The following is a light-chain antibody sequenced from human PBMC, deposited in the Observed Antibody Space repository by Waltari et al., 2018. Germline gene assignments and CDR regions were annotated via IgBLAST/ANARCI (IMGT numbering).Light chain of an antibody. CDR2: EDT. V-gene: IGLV3-10*01. CDR1: ELPRKY. CDR3: QVWDANTDPGV. J-gene: IGLJ1*01. Sequence: SYELTQTPSVSVSPGQTARITCSGHELPRKYAYWFQQKSGQAPRLVIYEDTKRPSGIPERFSGSNSGNTATLTISRVEAGDEADYYCQVWDANTDPGVFGTGTEVTVL.